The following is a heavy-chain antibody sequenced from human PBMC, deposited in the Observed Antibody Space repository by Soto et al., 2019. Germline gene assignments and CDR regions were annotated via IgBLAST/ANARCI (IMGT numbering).Heavy chain of an antibody. Sequence: QVQLQESGPGLVKPSETLSLTCTVSGDSISNYYWSWIRQPPGRGLEWIAYISYTGDTNYNPSLKGRVTISVDTSKTQVSLKLSSVTAADTAVYYCAGLHTSMVAGIWFDPWGQGTLVTVSS. CDR2: ISYTGDT. V-gene: IGHV4-59*01. D-gene: IGHD5-18*01. J-gene: IGHJ5*02. CDR3: AGLHTSMVAGIWFDP. CDR1: GDSISNYY.